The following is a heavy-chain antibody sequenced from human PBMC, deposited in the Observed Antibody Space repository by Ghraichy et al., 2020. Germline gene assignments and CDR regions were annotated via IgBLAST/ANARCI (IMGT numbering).Heavy chain of an antibody. J-gene: IGHJ4*02. D-gene: IGHD3-22*01. CDR3: ARQIADSSGAYFDY. Sequence: SETLSLTCTVSGGSISSSSYYWGWIRQPPGKGLEWIGSIYYSGSTYYNPSLKSRVTISVDTSKNQFSLKLSSVTAADTAVYYCARQIADSSGAYFDYWGQGTLVTVSS. V-gene: IGHV4-39*07. CDR2: IYYSGST. CDR1: GGSISSSSYY.